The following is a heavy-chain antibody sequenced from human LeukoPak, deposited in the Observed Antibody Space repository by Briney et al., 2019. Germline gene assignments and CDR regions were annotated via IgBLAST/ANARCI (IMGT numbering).Heavy chain of an antibody. CDR2: IYHSGST. V-gene: IGHV4-30-2*01. CDR3: ARDALYCSSTSCYRYYYFDL. J-gene: IGHJ2*01. CDR1: GGSISSGGYY. D-gene: IGHD2-2*01. Sequence: PSETLSLTCTVSGGSISSGGYYWSWIRQPPGKGLEWIGYIYHSGSTYYNPSLKSRVTISVDRSKNQFSLKLSSVTAADTAVYYCARDALYCSSTSCYRYYYFDLWGRGTLVTVSS.